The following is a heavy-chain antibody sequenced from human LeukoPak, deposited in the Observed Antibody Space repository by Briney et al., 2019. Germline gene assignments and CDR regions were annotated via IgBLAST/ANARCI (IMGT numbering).Heavy chain of an antibody. CDR3: ARSGHCSGVGCYAQGIDY. CDR2: ISAYNGDT. CDR1: GYTFTANG. V-gene: IGHV1-18*01. J-gene: IGHJ4*02. D-gene: IGHD2-2*01. Sequence: GASVKVSCQASGYTFTANGITWVRQAPGQGLEWMGWISAYNGDTVYAQMFQGRVTMTTDTSTSTAYMEVTNLRSDDTAMYYCARSGHCSGVGCYAQGIDYWGQGTLVTVSS.